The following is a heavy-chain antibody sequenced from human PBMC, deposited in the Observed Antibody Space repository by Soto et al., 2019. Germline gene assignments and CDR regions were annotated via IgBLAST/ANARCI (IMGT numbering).Heavy chain of an antibody. J-gene: IGHJ4*02. Sequence: GGSLRLSCAASGFTFSSYSMNWVRQAPGKGLEWVSSISSSSSYIYYADSVKGRFAISRDNSKNTLYLQMNSLRAEDTAVYYCAKVLLLEWLQYRPEYFDYWGQGTLVTVSS. CDR1: GFTFSSYS. CDR2: ISSSSSYI. D-gene: IGHD3-3*01. CDR3: AKVLLLEWLQYRPEYFDY. V-gene: IGHV3-21*04.